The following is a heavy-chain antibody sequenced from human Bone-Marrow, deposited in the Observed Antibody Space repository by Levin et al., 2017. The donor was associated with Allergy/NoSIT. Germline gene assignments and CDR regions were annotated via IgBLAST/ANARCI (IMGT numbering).Heavy chain of an antibody. V-gene: IGHV1-2*02. J-gene: IGHJ4*02. Sequence: GASVKVSCRASGYNFIGYYMHWVRQAPGQGLEWMGWINPNNGDTNYAQKFQDRVTMNRETTITTAYMELRGLRSDDTAVYYCAKLGSIAEAGRLTAFHSWGQGTLVTVSS. CDR2: INPNNGDT. D-gene: IGHD6-19*01. CDR1: GYNFIGYY. CDR3: AKLGSIAEAGRLTAFHS.